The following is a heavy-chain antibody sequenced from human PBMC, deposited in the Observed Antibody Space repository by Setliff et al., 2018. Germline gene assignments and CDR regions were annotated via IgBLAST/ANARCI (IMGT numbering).Heavy chain of an antibody. J-gene: IGHJ4*02. CDR1: GYTFTSYG. CDR3: AKVRIVGAYFDY. CDR2: ISAYNGNT. V-gene: IGHV1-18*01. D-gene: IGHD1-26*01. Sequence: ASMKVSCKASGYTFTSYGISWVRQAPGQGLEWMGWISAYNGNTNYAQKFQGRVTITADKSTSTAYMELSSLRSEDTAVYYCAKVRIVGAYFDYWGQGTLVTVSS.